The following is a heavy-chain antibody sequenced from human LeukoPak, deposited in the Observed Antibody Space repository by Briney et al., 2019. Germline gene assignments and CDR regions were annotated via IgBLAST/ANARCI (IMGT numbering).Heavy chain of an antibody. CDR3: ARGLLGSGSTFDY. CDR1: GFTVSPYY. CDR2: IYSGGDT. D-gene: IGHD3-10*01. V-gene: IGHV3-66*01. J-gene: IGHJ4*02. Sequence: GGSLRLSCAASGFTVSPYYMSWVRQAPGKGLEWVSLIYSGGDTFYTDSVKGRFTISRDNSKNTLDLQMNSLRAEDTAVYYCARGLLGSGSTFDYWGQGTLVTISS.